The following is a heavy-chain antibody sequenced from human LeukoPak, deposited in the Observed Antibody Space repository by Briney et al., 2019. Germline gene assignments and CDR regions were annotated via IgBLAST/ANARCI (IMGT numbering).Heavy chain of an antibody. CDR3: ARGPSYSSGFYYYYYMDV. J-gene: IGHJ6*03. Sequence: ASVKVSCKASGFTFTSYDINWVRQASGQGLEWMGWINPNSGSTGYAQKFQDRVTISRDTSISTAFMELSGLRSEDTAVYYCARGPSYSSGFYYYYYMDVWGKGTTVTVSS. CDR2: INPNSGST. D-gene: IGHD6-19*01. CDR1: GFTFTSYD. V-gene: IGHV1-8*03.